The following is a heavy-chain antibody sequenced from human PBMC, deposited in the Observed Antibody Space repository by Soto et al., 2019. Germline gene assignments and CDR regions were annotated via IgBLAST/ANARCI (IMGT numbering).Heavy chain of an antibody. CDR3: ARDRRIPNAFDI. Sequence: GGSLRLSCAASGFTFSSYAMSWVRQAPGKGLEWVSAISGSGGSTYYADSVKGRFTISRDNSKNTLYLQMNSLRAEDTAVYYCARDRRIPNAFDIWGQGTMVTVSS. V-gene: IGHV3-23*01. J-gene: IGHJ3*02. CDR2: ISGSGGST. CDR1: GFTFSSYA.